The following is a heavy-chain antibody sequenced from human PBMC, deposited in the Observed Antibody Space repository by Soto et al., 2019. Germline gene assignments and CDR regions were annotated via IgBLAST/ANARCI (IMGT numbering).Heavy chain of an antibody. V-gene: IGHV3-23*01. CDR3: GKGRSYYYYYGVDV. D-gene: IGHD1-26*01. J-gene: IGHJ6*02. CDR2: ISDGGGST. Sequence: PGGSPRPSCSASGFTFCSRSMGWVPQAPGKGLDWVSDISDGGGSTYYADAVKGRFTISRDNSKSTLYLQMNSLRAEDTAVYYCGKGRSYYYYYGVDVWGQGTTVTVPS. CDR1: GFTFCSRS.